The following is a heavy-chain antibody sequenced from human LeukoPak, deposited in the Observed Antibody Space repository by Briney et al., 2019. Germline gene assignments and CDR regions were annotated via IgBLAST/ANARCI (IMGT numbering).Heavy chain of an antibody. CDR2: ISGSGGST. Sequence: GGTLRLSCAASGFTFSSYAMSWVRQAPGKGLEWISTISGSGGSTYYVDSVKGRFTISRDNSKNTLYLQMNSLRAEDTAIYYCAKEGYYDILSGSQAEGFMDVWGEGTAVTVSS. D-gene: IGHD3-9*01. CDR1: GFTFSSYA. CDR3: AKEGYYDILSGSQAEGFMDV. V-gene: IGHV3-23*01. J-gene: IGHJ6*03.